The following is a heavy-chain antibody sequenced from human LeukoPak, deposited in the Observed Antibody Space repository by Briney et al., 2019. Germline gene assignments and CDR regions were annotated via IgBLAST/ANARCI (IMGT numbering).Heavy chain of an antibody. Sequence: PSETLSLTCAVYGGSFSGYYWSWIRQPPGKGLEWIGEINHSGSTNYNPSLKSRVTISVDTSKNQFSLKLSSVTAADTAVYYCARGYCSSTSCYPRFSRTNWFDPWGQGTLVTVSS. V-gene: IGHV4-34*01. CDR1: GGSFSGYY. CDR2: INHSGST. D-gene: IGHD2-2*01. J-gene: IGHJ5*02. CDR3: ARGYCSSTSCYPRFSRTNWFDP.